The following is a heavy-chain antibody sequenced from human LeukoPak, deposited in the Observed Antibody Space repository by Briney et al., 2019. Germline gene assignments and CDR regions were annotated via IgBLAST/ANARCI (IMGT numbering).Heavy chain of an antibody. CDR3: ANLAVGYCSGGSCLDDY. V-gene: IGHV3-23*01. CDR2: ISGSGGST. D-gene: IGHD2-15*01. Sequence: PGGSLRLSCAASGFTFSSYAMSWVRQAPGKGLEWVSAISGSGGSTYYADSVKGRFTISRDNSKNTLYLQMNSLRAEDTAVYYCANLAVGYCSGGSCLDDYWGQGTLVTVSS. CDR1: GFTFSSYA. J-gene: IGHJ4*02.